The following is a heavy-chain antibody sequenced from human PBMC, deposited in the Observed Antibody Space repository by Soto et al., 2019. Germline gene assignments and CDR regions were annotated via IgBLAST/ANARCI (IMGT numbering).Heavy chain of an antibody. J-gene: IGHJ6*04. CDR1: GGSVSSGSYY. D-gene: IGHD1-7*01. V-gene: IGHV4-61*03. CDR2: IYYSGST. CDR3: ARVAVTGTTNYYGMEV. Sequence: SETLSLTCTVSGGSVSSGSYYWSWILHPPGKGLEWIGYIYYSGSTNYNPSLKSRVTISVDTSKNHFSLKLSSVTAADTAVYYCARVAVTGTTNYYGMEVWGNGNPVTVSS.